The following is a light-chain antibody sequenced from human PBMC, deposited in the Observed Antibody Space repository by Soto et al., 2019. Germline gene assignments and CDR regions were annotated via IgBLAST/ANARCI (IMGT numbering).Light chain of an antibody. J-gene: IGLJ3*02. CDR1: SSDVGGYNY. V-gene: IGLV2-8*01. CDR2: EVN. Sequence: QSVLTQPPSASGSPGQSVTISCTGTSSDVGGYNYVSWYQQHPGQAPKLMVYEVNKRPSGVPDRFSGSKSGNTASLTLSGLQAEDEADYYCSSYAGSVLFGGGTKVTVL. CDR3: SSYAGSVL.